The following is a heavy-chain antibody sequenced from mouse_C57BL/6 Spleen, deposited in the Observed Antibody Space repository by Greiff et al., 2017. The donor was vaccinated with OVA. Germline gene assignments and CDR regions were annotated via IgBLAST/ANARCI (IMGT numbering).Heavy chain of an antibody. CDR2: IDPSDSYT. Sequence: QVQLQQSGAELVMPGASVKLSCKASGYTFTSYWMHWVKQRPGQGLEWIGEIDPSDSYTNYNQKFKGKSTLTVDKSSSTAYMQLSSLTSEDSAVYYCARGANLDYWGQGTTLTVSS. CDR3: ARGANLDY. J-gene: IGHJ2*01. CDR1: GYTFTSYW. D-gene: IGHD3-1*01. V-gene: IGHV1-69*01.